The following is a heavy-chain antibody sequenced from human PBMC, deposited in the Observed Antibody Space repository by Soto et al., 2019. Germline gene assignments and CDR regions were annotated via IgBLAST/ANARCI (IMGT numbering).Heavy chain of an antibody. CDR3: ARGRVAARPTYYGMDV. J-gene: IGHJ6*02. CDR2: IIPIFGTA. Sequence: QVQLVQSGAEVKKPGSSVKVSCKASGGTFSSYAISWVRQAPGQGLEWMGGIIPIFGTANYAQKFQGRVMITADESTSTAYMELSSLRSEDTAVYYCARGRVAARPTYYGMDVWGQGTTVTVSS. CDR1: GGTFSSYA. V-gene: IGHV1-69*01. D-gene: IGHD6-6*01.